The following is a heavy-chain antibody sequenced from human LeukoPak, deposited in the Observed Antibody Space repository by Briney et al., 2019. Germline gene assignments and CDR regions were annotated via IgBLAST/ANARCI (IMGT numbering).Heavy chain of an antibody. CDR2: IYYSGST. Sequence: PSETLSLTCTVSGGSISSSSYYWGWLRQPPGTGLEWIGSIYYSGSTYYNPSLKSRVTISVDTSKNQFSLKLSSVTAADTAVYYCARAFTFGGVIVNWFDPWGQGTLVTVSS. CDR1: GGSISSSSYY. V-gene: IGHV4-39*07. J-gene: IGHJ5*02. D-gene: IGHD3-16*02. CDR3: ARAFTFGGVIVNWFDP.